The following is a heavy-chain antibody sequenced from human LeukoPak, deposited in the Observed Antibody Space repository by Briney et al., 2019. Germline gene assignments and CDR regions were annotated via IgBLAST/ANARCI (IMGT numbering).Heavy chain of an antibody. CDR2: IVVGSGNT. J-gene: IGHJ3*02. CDR1: GFTFTSSA. D-gene: IGHD6-19*01. Sequence: TSVKVSCKASGFTFTSSAVQWVRQARGQRLEWIGWIVVGSGNTNYAQKFQERVTITRDTSTTTVNMELSSLRSEDTAVYYCARDSDAVDDAFDIWGQGTVVTVSS. V-gene: IGHV1-58*01. CDR3: ARDSDAVDDAFDI.